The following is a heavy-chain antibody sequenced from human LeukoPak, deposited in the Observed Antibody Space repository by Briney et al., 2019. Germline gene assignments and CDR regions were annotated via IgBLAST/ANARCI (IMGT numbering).Heavy chain of an antibody. Sequence: SETLSLTCTVSGGSISSYYWSWIRQPPGKGLEWIGYIYYSGSTNYNPSLKSRVTISVDTSKNQFSLKLSSVTAADTAVYYCAREVGPWELRLADAFDIWGQGTMVTVSS. D-gene: IGHD1-26*01. CDR3: AREVGPWELRLADAFDI. CDR1: GGSISSYY. J-gene: IGHJ3*02. CDR2: IYYSGST. V-gene: IGHV4-59*01.